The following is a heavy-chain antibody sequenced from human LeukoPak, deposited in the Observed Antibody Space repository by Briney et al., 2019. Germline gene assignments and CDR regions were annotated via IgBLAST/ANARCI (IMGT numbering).Heavy chain of an antibody. CDR1: GDSLTDYY. CDR2: IYTSGST. CDR3: ARDRTYCGADCHYTDALDI. J-gene: IGHJ3*02. Sequence: PSETLSLTCTVSGDSLTDYYYNWIRQPAGKGLEWIGRIYTSGSTNYNPSLKSRVIISLDKSKNQFSLKVTSVTTADTAVYYCARDRTYCGADCHYTDALDIWGQGTLVTVSS. V-gene: IGHV4-4*07. D-gene: IGHD2-21*02.